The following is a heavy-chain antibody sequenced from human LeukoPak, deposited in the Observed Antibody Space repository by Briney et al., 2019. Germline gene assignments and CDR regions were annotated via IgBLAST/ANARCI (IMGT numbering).Heavy chain of an antibody. Sequence: SETLSLTCTVSGGSISSYYWSWIRQPPGKGLEWIGYIYYSGSTNYNPSLKSRVTISVDTSKNQFSLKLSSVTAADTAVYYCARGVTYGGNLGVNYWGQGTLVTVSS. CDR2: IYYSGST. J-gene: IGHJ4*02. CDR1: GGSISSYY. V-gene: IGHV4-59*12. CDR3: ARGVTYGGNLGVNY. D-gene: IGHD4-23*01.